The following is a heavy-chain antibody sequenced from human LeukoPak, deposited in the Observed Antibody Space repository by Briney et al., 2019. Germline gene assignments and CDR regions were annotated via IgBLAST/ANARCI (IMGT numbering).Heavy chain of an antibody. CDR3: ARLPASSTSSWFDP. J-gene: IGHJ5*02. CDR2: IYYSGST. CDR1: GGSISSGGYY. V-gene: IGHV4-31*03. D-gene: IGHD2-2*01. Sequence: SQTLSPTCTVSGGSISSGGYYWSWIRQHPGKGLEWIGYIYYSGSTYYNPSLKSRVTISVDTSKNQFSLKLSSVTAADTAVYYCARLPASSTSSWFDPWGQGTLVTVSS.